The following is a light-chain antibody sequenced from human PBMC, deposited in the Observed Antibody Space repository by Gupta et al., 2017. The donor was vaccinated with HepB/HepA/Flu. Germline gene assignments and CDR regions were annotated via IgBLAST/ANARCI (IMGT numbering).Light chain of an antibody. CDR1: ILRRYY. Sequence: SSELTQAPAVSVALGPTARITCQVAILRRYYPSRYPQKPGHAPVLVIYGKNTRTSGIPDRFSGSSSGTTASVTITGAHAEDEADYYCNSRDSSGNQLVFGGGTKLTVL. CDR3: NSRDSSGNQLV. J-gene: IGLJ2*01. V-gene: IGLV3-19*01. CDR2: GKN.